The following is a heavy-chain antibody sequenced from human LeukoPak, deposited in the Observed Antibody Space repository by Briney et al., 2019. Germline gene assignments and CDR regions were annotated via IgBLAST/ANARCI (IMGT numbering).Heavy chain of an antibody. CDR3: TRDSGTTGEVKFDP. V-gene: IGHV4-4*07. Sequence: PSETLSLTCTVSGGSISKQYWTWVRQSAGKGLEWIGRIYGDGTITYNPSLKSRVTMSVDTSKNQFSLRLTSVTAADTAMYYCTRDSGTTGEVKFDPWGQGMVVTVSS. D-gene: IGHD3-10*01. CDR1: GGSISKQY. J-gene: IGHJ5*02. CDR2: IYGDGTI.